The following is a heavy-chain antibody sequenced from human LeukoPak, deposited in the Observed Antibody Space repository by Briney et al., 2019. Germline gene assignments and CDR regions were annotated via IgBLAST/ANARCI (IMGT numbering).Heavy chain of an antibody. CDR2: ISAYNGNT. D-gene: IGHD3-22*01. CDR3: ARDYYDSSPITVTGDY. CDR1: AGTFSSYA. J-gene: IGHJ4*02. V-gene: IGHV1-18*01. Sequence: ASVKVSCKASAGTFSSYAISWVRQAPGQGLEWMGWISAYNGNTNYAQKLQGRVTMTTDTSTSKAYMELRSLRSDDTAVYYCARDYYDSSPITVTGDYWGQGTLVTVSS.